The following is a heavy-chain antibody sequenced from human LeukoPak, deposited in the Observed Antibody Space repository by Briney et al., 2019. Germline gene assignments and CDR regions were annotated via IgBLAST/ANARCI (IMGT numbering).Heavy chain of an antibody. Sequence: GGSLRLSCAASRFTFNTYWMHWVRQAPGKGLVWVSRIDSDGYSTAYADSVKGRFTISRDNAKNTLYLQMNSLRAEDTAVYYCASEGTTGTTWGPDYWGQGTLVTVSS. D-gene: IGHD1-1*01. V-gene: IGHV3-74*01. CDR3: ASEGTTGTTWGPDY. CDR2: IDSDGYST. CDR1: RFTFNTYW. J-gene: IGHJ4*02.